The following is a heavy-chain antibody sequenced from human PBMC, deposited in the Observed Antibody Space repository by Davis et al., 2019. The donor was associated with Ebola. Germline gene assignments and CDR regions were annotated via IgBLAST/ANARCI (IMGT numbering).Heavy chain of an antibody. CDR1: GGPIRSSNW. CDR3: ARRVVVPAANVSFYYYMDV. V-gene: IGHV4-4*03. J-gene: IGHJ6*03. D-gene: IGHD2-2*01. CDR2: RYHSGGT. Sequence: HLRRTLSPPCPAPGGPIRSSNWWSSVRQPPEIGLEWNGERYHSGGTNHNPSLKSRLTISVDKSKNQFSLKLTSVTAADTAVYYCARRVVVPAANVSFYYYMDVWGKGTTVTVSS.